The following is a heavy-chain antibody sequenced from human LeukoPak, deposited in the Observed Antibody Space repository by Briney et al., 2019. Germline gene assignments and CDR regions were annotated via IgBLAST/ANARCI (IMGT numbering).Heavy chain of an antibody. CDR3: ARDRGITMIVVAPFDY. Sequence: ASVKVSCKASGGTFSSYAISWVRQAPGQGLEWMGRIIPILGIANYAQKFQGRVTITADKSTSTAYMELSSLRSEGTAVYYCARDRGITMIVVAPFDYWGQGTLVTVSS. D-gene: IGHD3-22*01. V-gene: IGHV1-69*04. J-gene: IGHJ4*02. CDR2: IIPILGIA. CDR1: GGTFSSYA.